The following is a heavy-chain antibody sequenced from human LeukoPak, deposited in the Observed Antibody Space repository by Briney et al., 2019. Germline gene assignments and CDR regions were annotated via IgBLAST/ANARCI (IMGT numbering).Heavy chain of an antibody. J-gene: IGHJ4*02. CDR2: IYYSGST. D-gene: IGHD2-15*01. Sequence: PSETLSLTCTVSGGSISSYYWSWIRQPPGKGLEWIGYIYYSGSTNYNPSLKSRVTISVDTSKNQFSLKLSSVTAADTAVYYCARAASGGDYFDCWGQGTLVTVSS. CDR3: ARAASGGDYFDC. CDR1: GGSISSYY. V-gene: IGHV4-59*01.